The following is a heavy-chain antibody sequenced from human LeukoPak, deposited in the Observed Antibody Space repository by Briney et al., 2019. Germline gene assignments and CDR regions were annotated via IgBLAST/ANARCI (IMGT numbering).Heavy chain of an antibody. V-gene: IGHV1-18*01. D-gene: IGHD2-2*01. J-gene: IGHJ5*02. CDR2: ISACNGNT. CDR1: GYTFTNYG. Sequence: ASMKVSCKASGYTFTNYGINWVRQAPGRGLEWMGWISACNGNTHYAQKFQGRVTMTTDTSTSTAYMELRSLTSDDTAVYYCARIGCSSTSCYGNSVDPWGQGTLVTVSS. CDR3: ARIGCSSTSCYGNSVDP.